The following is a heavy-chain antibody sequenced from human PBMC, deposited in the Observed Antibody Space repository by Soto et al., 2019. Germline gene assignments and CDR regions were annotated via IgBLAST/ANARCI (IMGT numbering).Heavy chain of an antibody. CDR1: GFTFSSYA. J-gene: IGHJ1*01. CDR3: ANSVGRSWYFVFQH. V-gene: IGHV3-23*01. D-gene: IGHD6-13*01. Sequence: GGSLRLSCAASGFTFSSYAMSWVRQAPGKGLEWVSAISGSGGSTYYADSVKGRFTISRDNSKNTLYLQMKSLRAEDTAVYYCANSVGRSWYFVFQHWGQGTLVTVSS. CDR2: ISGSGGST.